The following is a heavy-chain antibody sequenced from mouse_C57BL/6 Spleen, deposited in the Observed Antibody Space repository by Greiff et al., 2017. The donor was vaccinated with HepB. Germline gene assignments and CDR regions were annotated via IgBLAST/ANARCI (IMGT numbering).Heavy chain of an antibody. Sequence: VKLQESGPGLVQPSQSLSITCTVSGFSLTSYGVHWVRQSPGKGLEWLGVIWSGGSTDYNAAFISRLSISKDNSKSQVFFKMSSLQADDTAIYYCARPSNWDWFAYWGQGTLVTVSA. CDR3: ARPSNWDWFAY. D-gene: IGHD4-1*02. CDR2: IWSGGST. V-gene: IGHV2-2*01. J-gene: IGHJ3*01. CDR1: GFSLTSYG.